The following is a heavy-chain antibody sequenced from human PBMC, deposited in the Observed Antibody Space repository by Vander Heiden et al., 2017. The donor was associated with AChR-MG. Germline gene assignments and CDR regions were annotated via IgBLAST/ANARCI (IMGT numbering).Heavy chain of an antibody. D-gene: IGHD4-17*01. Sequence: QVQLVASGGGVVQPGWSLRLSCAASGFTFSSYGMHWVRQAPGKGLEWVAVISYDGSNKYYADSVKGRFTISRDNSKNTLYLQMNSLRAEDTAVYYCAKSRSPSYYGMDVWGQGTTVTVSS. CDR1: GFTFSSYG. CDR3: AKSRSPSYYGMDV. V-gene: IGHV3-30*18. CDR2: ISYDGSNK. J-gene: IGHJ6*02.